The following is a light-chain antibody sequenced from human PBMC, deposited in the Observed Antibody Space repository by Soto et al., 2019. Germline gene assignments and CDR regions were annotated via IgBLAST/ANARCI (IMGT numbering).Light chain of an antibody. Sequence: QAVVTQEPPFSVSPGETVTLTCGLTSGSVSMNNYPSWFQQTPGQPPRTLIHSTYTRPSGVPDRFSGSVLGNKAALTITGAQADDESNYYCALYMPSGISVFGGGTKLTVL. CDR1: SGSVSMNNY. CDR2: STY. V-gene: IGLV8-61*01. J-gene: IGLJ3*02. CDR3: ALYMPSGISV.